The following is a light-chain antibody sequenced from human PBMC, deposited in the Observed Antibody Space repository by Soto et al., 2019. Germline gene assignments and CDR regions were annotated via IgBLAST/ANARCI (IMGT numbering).Light chain of an antibody. CDR1: STDVGRYNY. CDR2: DVS. J-gene: IGLJ1*01. CDR3: TSYTSDSTHV. V-gene: IGLV2-14*01. Sequence: QSALTQPASVSGSPGQSITISCTGTSTDVGRYNYVSWYQQHPGKAPKLMVYDVSNRPSWVSNRFSGSKSGITASLTISGLQAEDEADYYCTSYTSDSTHVFGPGTKVTVL.